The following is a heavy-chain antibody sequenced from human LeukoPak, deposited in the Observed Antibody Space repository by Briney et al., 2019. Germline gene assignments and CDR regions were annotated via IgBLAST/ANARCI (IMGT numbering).Heavy chain of an antibody. CDR1: GFTFGDYA. D-gene: IGHD2/OR15-2a*01. Sequence: GGSLRLSCTASGFTFGDYAMSWVRQAPGKGLEWVGFIRSKAYGGTTEYAASVKGRFTISRDDSKSIAYLQMNSLKTEDTAVYYCTRGPYYFHYYYYYMDVWGKGTTVTVSS. CDR3: TRGPYYFHYYYYYMDV. V-gene: IGHV3-49*04. CDR2: IRSKAYGGTT. J-gene: IGHJ6*03.